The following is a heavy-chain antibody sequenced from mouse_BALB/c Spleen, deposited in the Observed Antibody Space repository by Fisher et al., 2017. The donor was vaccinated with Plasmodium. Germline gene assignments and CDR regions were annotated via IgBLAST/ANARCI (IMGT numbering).Heavy chain of an antibody. J-gene: IGHJ4*01. V-gene: IGHV1-69*02. CDR3: ARSRSPYVMDY. Sequence: HKFKGKAMLTVDKSSTTAYMQLSSLTSEDSAVYYCARSRSPYVMDYWGQGTSVTVSS.